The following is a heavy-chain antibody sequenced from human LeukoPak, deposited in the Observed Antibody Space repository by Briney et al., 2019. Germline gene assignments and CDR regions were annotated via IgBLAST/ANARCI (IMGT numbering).Heavy chain of an antibody. CDR3: ARDPGIVVVRYGMDV. CDR2: ISSSSSYI. V-gene: IGHV3-21*01. D-gene: IGHD3-22*01. J-gene: IGHJ6*02. CDR1: GFTFSSYS. Sequence: GGSLRLSCAASGFTFSSYSMNWVRQAPGKGLEWVSSISSSSSYIYYADSVKGRFTISRDNAKNSLYLQMNSLRAEDTAVYDCARDPGIVVVRYGMDVWGQGTTVTVSS.